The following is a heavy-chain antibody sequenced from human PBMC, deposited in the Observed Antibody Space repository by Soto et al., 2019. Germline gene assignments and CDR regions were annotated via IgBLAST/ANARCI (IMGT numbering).Heavy chain of an antibody. J-gene: IGHJ4*02. V-gene: IGHV3-30-3*01. CDR1: GFTFSSYA. Sequence: QVQLVESGGGVVQPGRSLRLSCAASGFTFSSYAMHWVRQAPGKGLEWVAVISYDGSNKYYADSVKGRFTISRDNSKNTLYLQMNSLRAEDTAVYYCARDRFQKELLRSRVDYWGQGTLVTVSS. D-gene: IGHD1-26*01. CDR2: ISYDGSNK. CDR3: ARDRFQKELLRSRVDY.